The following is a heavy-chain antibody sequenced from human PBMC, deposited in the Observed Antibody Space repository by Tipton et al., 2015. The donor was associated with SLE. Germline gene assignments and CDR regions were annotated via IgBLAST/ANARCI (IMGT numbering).Heavy chain of an antibody. D-gene: IGHD2-21*02. V-gene: IGHV4-34*01. CDR2: INHSGST. CDR3: ARLSHNGVTAGAFDI. J-gene: IGHJ3*02. Sequence: TLSLTCTVSGGSISSHYWSWIRQPPGKGLEWIGEINHSGSTNYNPSLKSRVTISVDTSKNQFSLKLSSVTAADTAVYYCARLSHNGVTAGAFDIWGQGTMVTVSS. CDR1: GGSISSHY.